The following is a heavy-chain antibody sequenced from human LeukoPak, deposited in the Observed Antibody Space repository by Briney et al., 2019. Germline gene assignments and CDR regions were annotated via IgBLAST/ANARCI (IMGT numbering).Heavy chain of an antibody. D-gene: IGHD6-19*01. Sequence: GGSLRLSCAASGFTFSSYSMNWVRQAPGKGLEWVSSISSGSNYIYYADSMKGRFTISRDNAKNSLYLQMKSLRAEDTAVYYCAKESVADIAYDYWGQGTLVTVSS. CDR2: ISSGSNYI. CDR3: AKESVADIAYDY. J-gene: IGHJ4*02. V-gene: IGHV3-21*01. CDR1: GFTFSSYS.